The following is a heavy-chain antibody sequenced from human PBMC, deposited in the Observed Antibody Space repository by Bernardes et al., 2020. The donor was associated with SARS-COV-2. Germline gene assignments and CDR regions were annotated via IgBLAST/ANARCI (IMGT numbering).Heavy chain of an antibody. Sequence: GGSLRLSCAVSGLTFSDIWMSWVRQAPGKGLEWVANIKEDGTEKNYVDSVKGRFTISRDNAKNSLYLQMNSLRAEDTAVYYCATGFGYYGSGSPLYWGQGTLVTVSS. CDR3: ATGFGYYGSGSPLY. CDR2: IKEDGTEK. V-gene: IGHV3-7*03. J-gene: IGHJ4*02. D-gene: IGHD3-10*01. CDR1: GLTFSDIW.